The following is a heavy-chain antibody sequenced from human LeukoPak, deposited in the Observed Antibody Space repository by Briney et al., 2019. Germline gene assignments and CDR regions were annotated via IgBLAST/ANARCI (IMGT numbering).Heavy chain of an antibody. CDR1: GGSFSGYY. J-gene: IGHJ4*02. CDR3: ARGRGYSSSTRRGFDY. CDR2: INHSGST. V-gene: IGHV4-34*01. D-gene: IGHD6-6*01. Sequence: SETLSLTCAVYGGSFSGYYWSWIRQPPGKGLEWIGEINHSGSTNCNPSLKSRVTISVDTSKNQFSLKLSSVTAADTAVYYCARGRGYSSSTRRGFDYWGQGTLVTVSS.